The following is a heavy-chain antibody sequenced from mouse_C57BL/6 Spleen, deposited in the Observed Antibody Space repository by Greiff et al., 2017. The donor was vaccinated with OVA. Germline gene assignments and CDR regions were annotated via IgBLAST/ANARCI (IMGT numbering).Heavy chain of an antibody. CDR3: ASKGYYDYGFAY. CDR2: ISGGGGNT. V-gene: IGHV5-9*01. J-gene: IGHJ3*01. Sequence: EVKLVESGGGLVKPGGSLKLSCAASGFTFSSYTMSWVRQTPEKRLEWVATISGGGGNTYYPDSVKGRFTISRDNAKNTLYLQMSSLRSEDTAWYYCASKGYYDYGFAYWGQGTLVTVSA. D-gene: IGHD2-4*01. CDR1: GFTFSSYT.